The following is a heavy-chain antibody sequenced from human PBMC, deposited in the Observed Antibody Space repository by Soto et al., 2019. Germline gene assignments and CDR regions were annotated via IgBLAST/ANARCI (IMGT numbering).Heavy chain of an antibody. J-gene: IGHJ5*02. D-gene: IGHD1-7*01. CDR2: TYYRSKWYN. CDR1: GDSVSSNSAA. V-gene: IGHV6-1*01. Sequence: KQSQTLSLTCAISGDSVSSNSAAWNWIRQSPSRGLEWLGRTYYRSKWYNDYAVSVKSRITINPDTSKNQFSLQLNSVTPEDTAVYYCASQPTGTEGGGWFDPWGQGTLVTVSS. CDR3: ASQPTGTEGGGWFDP.